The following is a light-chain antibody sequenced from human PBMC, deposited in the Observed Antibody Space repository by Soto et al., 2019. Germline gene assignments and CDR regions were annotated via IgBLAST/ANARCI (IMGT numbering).Light chain of an antibody. CDR3: QQSYSTPRT. J-gene: IGKJ1*01. Sequence: EILLTQSPSSLSSSLGERATISCRASQSVSSYLNWYQQKPGKAPKLLIYAASSLQTGFPSRFSGSGSGTDFTLTISSLQPEDFATYYCQQSYSTPRTLGQGTKVDI. CDR2: AAS. CDR1: QSVSSY. V-gene: IGKV1-39*01.